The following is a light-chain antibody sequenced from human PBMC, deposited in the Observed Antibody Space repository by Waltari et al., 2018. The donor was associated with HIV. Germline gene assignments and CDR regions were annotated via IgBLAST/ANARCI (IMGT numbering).Light chain of an antibody. V-gene: IGLV1-40*01. Sequence: QSVLTQPPSVSGAPGQTITISCTGTSSNIGTLHNVHWYQQLPRVAPKLLVFGNGNRPSGFPARCSGSKSDTSASLTISGLQAEDEAFYYCQSYDSSLSAVIFGGGTKVTVL. J-gene: IGLJ2*01. CDR2: GNG. CDR1: SSNIGTLHN. CDR3: QSYDSSLSAVI.